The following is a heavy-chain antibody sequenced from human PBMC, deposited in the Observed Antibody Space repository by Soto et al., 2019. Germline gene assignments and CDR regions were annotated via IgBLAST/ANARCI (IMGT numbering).Heavy chain of an antibody. CDR2: ISSSGGST. J-gene: IGHJ4*02. Sequence: EVQLLESGGGLVQPGGSLRLSCAASGFTFSTSAMNWVRQAPGKGLEWVSSISSSGGSTYYADSVKGRFTISRDNSKNTLYLQMNSLRAEDTAVYSCAKKKGGATSGFDSWGQGTLVTVSS. CDR1: GFTFSTSA. D-gene: IGHD1-1*01. CDR3: AKKKGGATSGFDS. V-gene: IGHV3-23*01.